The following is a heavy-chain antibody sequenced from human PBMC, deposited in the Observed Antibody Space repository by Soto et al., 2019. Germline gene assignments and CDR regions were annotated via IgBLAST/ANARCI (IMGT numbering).Heavy chain of an antibody. J-gene: IGHJ3*01. V-gene: IGHV3-13*01. CDR3: TRSSRRAFDV. D-gene: IGHD6-25*01. CDR1: GFTLSRDD. CDR2: IGTAGDT. Sequence: TGGSLRLSCAASGFTLSRDDMHWVRQGAGKGLEWVSAIGTAGDTYYPDSVKGRFTISRENAKNSLYLQMNSLRAGDTAVYYCTRSSRRAFDVWGQGILVTVSS.